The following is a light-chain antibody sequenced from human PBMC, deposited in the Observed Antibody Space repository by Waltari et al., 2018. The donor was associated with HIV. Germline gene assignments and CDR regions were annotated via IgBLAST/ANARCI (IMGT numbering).Light chain of an antibody. CDR3: QQTYITPRT. Sequence: DLQMTQSPSSLSASVGARVTITCRASQIITNYLNWYQHKPGKAPKVLICAAATLQSGVPARVSGTGDGTDFSLTITSLQREDFATYDCQQTYITPRTFGQGTKVEIK. J-gene: IGKJ1*01. CDR1: QIITNY. CDR2: AAA. V-gene: IGKV1-39*01.